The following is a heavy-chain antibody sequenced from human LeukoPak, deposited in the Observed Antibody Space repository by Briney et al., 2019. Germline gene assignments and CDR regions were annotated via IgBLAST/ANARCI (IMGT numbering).Heavy chain of an antibody. Sequence: AGGSLRLSCAASGFTFSTSGMNWVRQAPGKGPEWISYISSSSRTIYYADSVKGRFTISRDNAENSLYLQMNSLRAEDTAVYYCARETASWGYAFDIWGQGTMVTVSS. CDR1: GFTFSTSG. D-gene: IGHD6-13*01. CDR3: ARETASWGYAFDI. V-gene: IGHV3-48*01. CDR2: ISSSSRTI. J-gene: IGHJ3*02.